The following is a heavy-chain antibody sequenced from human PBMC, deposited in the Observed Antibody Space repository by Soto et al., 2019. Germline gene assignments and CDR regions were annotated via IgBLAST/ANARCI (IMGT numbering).Heavy chain of an antibody. J-gene: IGHJ1*01. D-gene: IGHD3-3*01. CDR3: AVSRRYDFWSGYYLEYFQH. V-gene: IGHV4-31*01. CDR1: GGSISSGGYY. Sequence: QVQLQESGPGLVKPSQTLSLTCTVSGGSISSGGYYWSWIRQHPGKGLEWIGYIYYSGSTYYNPSLKSPVTISVDTSKNQFSLKLSSGTAADTAVYYCAVSRRYDFWSGYYLEYFQHWGQGTLVTVSS. CDR2: IYYSGST.